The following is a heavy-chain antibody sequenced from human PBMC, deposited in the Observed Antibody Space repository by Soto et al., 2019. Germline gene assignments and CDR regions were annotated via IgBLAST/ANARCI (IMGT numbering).Heavy chain of an antibody. J-gene: IGHJ6*02. D-gene: IGHD6-13*01. CDR3: ARGDRIAAAGTFYYYGMDV. CDR2: ISAYNGNT. CDR1: GYTFTSYG. V-gene: IGHV1-18*04. Sequence: QVPLVQSGAEVKKPGASVKVSCKASGYTFTSYGISWVRQAPGQGLEWMGWISAYNGNTNYAQKLQGRVTMTTDTSTGTAYMELRSLRSDDTAVYYCARGDRIAAAGTFYYYGMDVWGQGTTVTVSS.